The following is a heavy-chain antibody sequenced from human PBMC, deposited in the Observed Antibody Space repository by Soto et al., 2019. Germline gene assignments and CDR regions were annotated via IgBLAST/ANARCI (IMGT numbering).Heavy chain of an antibody. D-gene: IGHD5-12*01. CDR1: GYTFTSYD. CDR2: MNPNSGNT. Sequence: ASVKVSCKASGYTFTSYDINWVRQATGQGLEWMGWMNPNSGNTGYAQKFQGRVTMTRNTSISTAYMELSSLRSEDTAVYYCARVQGKWLRRSWFDPWGQGTQVTVSS. V-gene: IGHV1-8*01. CDR3: ARVQGKWLRRSWFDP. J-gene: IGHJ5*02.